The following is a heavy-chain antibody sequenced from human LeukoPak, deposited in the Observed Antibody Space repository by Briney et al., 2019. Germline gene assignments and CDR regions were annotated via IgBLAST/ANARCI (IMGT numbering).Heavy chain of an antibody. CDR1: GVSISSNY. V-gene: IGHV4-59*01. Sequence: SETLSLTFTVSGVSISSNYWSWIRQSPGKGLEWIGYIYYSGSTNYNPSLKSRVTISVDTSKNQFSLKLSSVTAADTAVYYCARGDGYNYDFDYWGQGTLVTVSS. CDR3: ARGDGYNYDFDY. D-gene: IGHD5-24*01. CDR2: IYYSGST. J-gene: IGHJ4*02.